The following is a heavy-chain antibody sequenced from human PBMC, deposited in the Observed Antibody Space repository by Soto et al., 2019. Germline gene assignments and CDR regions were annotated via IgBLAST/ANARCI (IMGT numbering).Heavy chain of an antibody. CDR1: GGSVSSGSYY. J-gene: IGHJ4*02. V-gene: IGHV4-61*01. CDR2: IYYSGST. D-gene: IGHD2-15*01. CDR3: AIGGGAAVDY. Sequence: QVQLQESGPGLVKPSETLSLTCTVSGGSVSSGSYYWSWIRQPPGKGLEWIGYIYYSGSTNYNPFLKSRVTISVDTSKNQFSLKLSSVTAADTAVYYCAIGGGAAVDYWGQGIQVTVSS.